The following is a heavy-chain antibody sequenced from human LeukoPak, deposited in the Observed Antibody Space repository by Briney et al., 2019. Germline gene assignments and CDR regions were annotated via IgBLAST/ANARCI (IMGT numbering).Heavy chain of an antibody. Sequence: SETLSLTCAASGGSISSNNWWGWVRQPPGKGLEWIGEIYHSGSPNYNPSLKSRVTISVDKSRNHFSLNLSSVTAADTAVYYCARVNINNWHSCDYWGQGTLATVSS. V-gene: IGHV4-4*02. J-gene: IGHJ4*02. D-gene: IGHD1-1*01. CDR2: IYHSGSP. CDR3: ARVNINNWHSCDY. CDR1: GGSISSNNW.